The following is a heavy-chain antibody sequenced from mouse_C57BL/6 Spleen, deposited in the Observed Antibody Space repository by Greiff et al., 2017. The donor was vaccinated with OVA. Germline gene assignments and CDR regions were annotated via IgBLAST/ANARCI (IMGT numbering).Heavy chain of an antibody. CDR2: ISYDGSN. Sequence: EVHLVESGPGLVKPSQSLSLTCSVTGYSITSGYYWNWIRQFPGNKLEWMGYISYDGSNNYNPSLKNRISITRDTSKNQFFLKLNSVTTEDTATYYCASYDGYPFDVWGTGTTVTVSS. J-gene: IGHJ1*03. V-gene: IGHV3-6*01. D-gene: IGHD2-3*01. CDR3: ASYDGYPFDV. CDR1: GYSITSGYY.